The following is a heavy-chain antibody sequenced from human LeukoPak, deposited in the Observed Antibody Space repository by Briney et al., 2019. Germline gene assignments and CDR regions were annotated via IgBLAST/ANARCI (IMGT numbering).Heavy chain of an antibody. V-gene: IGHV3-23*01. CDR3: AKAGLHFWSGYYLFDY. J-gene: IGHJ4*02. CDR2: ISGSGGST. D-gene: IGHD3-3*02. Sequence: GGTLRLSCAASGFTFSSYGMSWVRQAPGKGLEWVSAISGSGGSTYYADSVKGRCTISRDDSKNTLYLQMNSLRAEDTAVYYCAKAGLHFWSGYYLFDYWGQGTLVTVSS. CDR1: GFTFSSYG.